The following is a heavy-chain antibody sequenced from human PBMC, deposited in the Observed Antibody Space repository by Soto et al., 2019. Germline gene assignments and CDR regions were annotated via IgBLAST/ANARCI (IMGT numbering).Heavy chain of an antibody. V-gene: IGHV4-59*01. D-gene: IGHD2-8*01. Sequence: SETLSLTCTVSVGSIRGYYWSWIRQPPGKGLEWIGYISYSGNTNYNPSLKSRVTISVDTSKNQFSLKLTSVTASDTAIYFCARGYCTNGVCYTGFDYWGHGTLVTVSS. CDR3: ARGYCTNGVCYTGFDY. CDR1: VGSIRGYY. J-gene: IGHJ4*01. CDR2: ISYSGNT.